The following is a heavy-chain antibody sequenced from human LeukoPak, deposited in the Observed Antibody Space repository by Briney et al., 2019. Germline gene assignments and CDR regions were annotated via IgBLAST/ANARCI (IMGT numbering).Heavy chain of an antibody. Sequence: SETLSLTCTVSGGSISSGSYYWGWIRQPPGKGLEWIGSIYYSGSTYYNPSLKSRVTIFVDTSKNQFSLKLSSVTAADTAVYYCARHRRDGYNYGTLFDYWGQGTLVTVSS. CDR2: IYYSGST. CDR1: GGSISSGSYY. CDR3: ARHRRDGYNYGTLFDY. D-gene: IGHD5-24*01. V-gene: IGHV4-39*01. J-gene: IGHJ4*02.